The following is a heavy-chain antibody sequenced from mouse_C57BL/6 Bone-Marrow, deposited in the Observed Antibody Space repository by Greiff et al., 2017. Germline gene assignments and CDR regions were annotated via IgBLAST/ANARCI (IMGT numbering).Heavy chain of an antibody. CDR1: GYSFTGYY. CDR2: INPSTGGT. J-gene: IGHJ3*01. V-gene: IGHV1-42*01. CDR3: ARKDYDYASFAY. Sequence: VQLQQSGPELVKPGASVKISCKASGYSFTGYYMNWVKQSPEKSLEWIGEINPSTGGTTYNQKFKAKATLTVDKSSSTAYMQLKSLTSEDSAVYYCARKDYDYASFAYWGQGTLVTVSA. D-gene: IGHD2-4*01.